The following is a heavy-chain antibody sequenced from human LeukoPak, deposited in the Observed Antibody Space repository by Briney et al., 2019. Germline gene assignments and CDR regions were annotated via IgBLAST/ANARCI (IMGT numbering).Heavy chain of an antibody. J-gene: IGHJ3*02. D-gene: IGHD3-22*01. CDR1: GFTFDTYE. CDR3: ARLESGHYYDSSGYYFDAFDI. CDR2: ISRGGFEI. V-gene: IGHV3-48*03. Sequence: SGGSLRLSCVGSGFTFDTYEMNWVRQAPGKGLEWLSFISRGGFEIHYAASVEGRFTISRDDAKNTLYLQMTSLRDEDTAVYYCARLESGHYYDSSGYYFDAFDIWGQGTMVTVSS.